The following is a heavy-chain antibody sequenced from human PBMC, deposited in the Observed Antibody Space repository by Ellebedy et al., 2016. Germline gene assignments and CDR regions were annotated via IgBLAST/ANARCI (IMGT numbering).Heavy chain of an antibody. V-gene: IGHV4-34*01. CDR1: GGSFSGYY. CDR3: ARLGRPEKFGVAH. Sequence: SETLSLTXAVYGGSFSGYYWSWIRQPPGKGLEWIGEINHSGSTNYNPSPKSRVTISVDTSKNQFSLKLSSVTAADTAVYYCARLGRPEKFGVAHWGQGTLVTVSS. J-gene: IGHJ4*02. CDR2: INHSGST. D-gene: IGHD3-3*01.